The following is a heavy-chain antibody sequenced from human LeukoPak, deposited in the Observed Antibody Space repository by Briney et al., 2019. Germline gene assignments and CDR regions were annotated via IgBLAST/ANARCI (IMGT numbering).Heavy chain of an antibody. D-gene: IGHD2-2*01. CDR3: ARGRTIPAATWFSD. Sequence: SETLSLTCAVYGGSFSGYYWSWIPQPPGKGLEWIGEINHSGSTNYNPSLKSRVTISVDTSKNQFSLKLSSVTAADTAVYYCARGRTIPAATWFSDWGQGTLVAVSS. J-gene: IGHJ4*02. V-gene: IGHV4-34*01. CDR2: INHSGST. CDR1: GGSFSGYY.